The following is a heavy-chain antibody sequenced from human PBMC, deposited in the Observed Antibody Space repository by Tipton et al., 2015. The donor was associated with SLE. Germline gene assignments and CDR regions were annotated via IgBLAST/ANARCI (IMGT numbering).Heavy chain of an antibody. CDR1: GGSISSGGYY. V-gene: IGHV4-31*03. CDR3: ARDYSPEAYFDY. Sequence: TLSLTCTVSGGSISSGGYYWSWIRQHPGKGLEWIGYIYYSGSTYYNPSLKSRLTISLDTSKNQFSLKLSSVTAADTAVYYCARDYSPEAYFDYWGQGTLVTVSS. D-gene: IGHD6-13*01. J-gene: IGHJ4*02. CDR2: IYYSGST.